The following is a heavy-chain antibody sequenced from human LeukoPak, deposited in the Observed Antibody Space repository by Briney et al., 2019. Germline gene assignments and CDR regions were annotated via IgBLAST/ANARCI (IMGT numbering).Heavy chain of an antibody. CDR2: ISGSGGST. D-gene: IGHD2-2*01. V-gene: IGHV3-23*01. CDR3: AKDGLVVPAATLDY. CDR1: GFTFSSYA. Sequence: PGGSLRLSCAASGFTFSSYAMSWVRQAPGKGLEWVSAISGSGGSTYYADSVKGRFTISRDNSKNTLYLRMNSLRAEDTAVYYCAKDGLVVPAATLDYWGQGTLVTVSS. J-gene: IGHJ4*02.